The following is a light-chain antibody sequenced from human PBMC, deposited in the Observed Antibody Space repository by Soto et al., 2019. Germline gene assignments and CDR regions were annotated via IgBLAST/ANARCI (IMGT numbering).Light chain of an antibody. CDR2: GAS. J-gene: IGKJ1*01. V-gene: IGKV1-5*01. Sequence: DLQMTQSPSTLSASVGGRVTITCRASQSVGTWVAWYQQKPGKAPKLLIYGASNLESGVPSRFSGSGSGTEFTLTITTLQPDDFATDFCQHYRRNTWSFGPGTKVDI. CDR1: QSVGTW. CDR3: QHYRRNTWS.